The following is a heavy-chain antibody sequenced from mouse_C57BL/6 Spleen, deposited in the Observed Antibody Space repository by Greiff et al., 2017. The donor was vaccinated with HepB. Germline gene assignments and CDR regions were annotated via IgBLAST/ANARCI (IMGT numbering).Heavy chain of an antibody. CDR2: IYPGCGST. J-gene: IGHJ3*01. CDR1: GYTFTSYW. V-gene: IGHV1-55*01. D-gene: IGHD3-2*02. CDR3: ARSGGAAQASWFAY. Sequence: VQLQQPGAELVKPGASVKMSCKASGYTFTSYWITWVKQRPGQGLEWIGDIYPGCGSTNYNEKFKSKATLTVDTSSSTAYMQLSSLTSEDSAVYYCARSGGAAQASWFAYWGQGTLVTVSA.